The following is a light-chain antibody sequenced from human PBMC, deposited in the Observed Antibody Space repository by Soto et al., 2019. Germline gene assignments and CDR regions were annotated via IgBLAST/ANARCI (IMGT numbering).Light chain of an antibody. Sequence: ENVLTQSPGTLSLSPGQXSTLSCRAXXTISSSYLAWYQQKPGQAPRLLIYGASTRATGIPARFSGSGSGTEFTLTISSLQSEDFAVYYCQQYNNWPRTFGQGTTGDNK. J-gene: IGKJ1*01. CDR1: XTISSSY. V-gene: IGKV3-15*01. CDR2: GAS. CDR3: QQYNNWPRT.